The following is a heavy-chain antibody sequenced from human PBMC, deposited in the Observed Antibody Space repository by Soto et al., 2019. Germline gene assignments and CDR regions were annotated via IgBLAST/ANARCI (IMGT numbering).Heavy chain of an antibody. V-gene: IGHV4-34*01. CDR2: INHSGST. CDR3: ARGRGGGHRLGGYYYYMDV. CDR1: GGSFSGYY. D-gene: IGHD2-15*01. Sequence: QVQLQQGGAGLLKPSETLSLTCAVYGGSFSGYYWSWIRQPPGKGLEWIGEINHSGSTNYNPSLKSRVTISVDTSKNQFSLKLSSVTAADTAVYYCARGRGGGHRLGGYYYYMDVWGKGTTVTVSS. J-gene: IGHJ6*03.